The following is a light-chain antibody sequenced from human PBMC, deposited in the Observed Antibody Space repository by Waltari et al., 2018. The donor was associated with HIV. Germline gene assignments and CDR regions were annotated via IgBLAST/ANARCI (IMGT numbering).Light chain of an antibody. CDR1: RNNVVNPA. CDR2: RNN. CDR3: SAWDSSLSAWV. J-gene: IGLJ3*02. V-gene: IGLV10-54*01. Sequence: QAVLTQPPSVSKGLRQTATLTCTGNRNNVVNPAAALLQQHQGHPPKLLSYRNNNRPSGISERLSASRSGNTASLTITGLQPEDEADYYCSAWDSSLSAWVFGGGTKLTVL.